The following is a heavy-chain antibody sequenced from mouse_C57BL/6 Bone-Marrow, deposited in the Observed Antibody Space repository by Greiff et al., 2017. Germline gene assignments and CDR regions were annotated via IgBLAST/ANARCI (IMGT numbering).Heavy chain of an antibody. Sequence: EVKLVESVAELVRPGASVKLSCTASGFNIKNTYMHWVKQRPEQGLEWIGRIDPANGNTKYAPKFQGKATITADTSSNTAYLQLSGLTSEDTAIYYCALAYYSNYDFAYWGQGTLVTVSA. CDR1: GFNIKNTY. D-gene: IGHD2-5*01. CDR2: IDPANGNT. V-gene: IGHV14-3*01. J-gene: IGHJ3*01. CDR3: ALAYYSNYDFAY.